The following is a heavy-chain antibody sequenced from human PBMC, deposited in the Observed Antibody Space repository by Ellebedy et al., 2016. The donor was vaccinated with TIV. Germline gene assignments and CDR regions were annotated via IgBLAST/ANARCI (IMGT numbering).Heavy chain of an antibody. Sequence: ASVKVSCKASGYTFTSYYMHWVRQAPGQGLEWMGIINPSGGSTSYAQKFQGRVTMTGDTSINTAYMELSRLRSDDTAVYYCARESITMIVVAMDVWGQGTTVTVSS. CDR2: INPSGGST. J-gene: IGHJ6*02. CDR1: GYTFTSYY. CDR3: ARESITMIVVAMDV. V-gene: IGHV1-46*01. D-gene: IGHD3-22*01.